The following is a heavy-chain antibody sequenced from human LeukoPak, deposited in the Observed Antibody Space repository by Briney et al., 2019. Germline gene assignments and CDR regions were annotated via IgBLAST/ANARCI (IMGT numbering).Heavy chain of an antibody. Sequence: GSLRLSCAASGFTFDDYGMSWVRQAPGKGLEWIGEINYSGSTKYNPSLKSRVTISVDTSKNQFSLKLSSVTAADTAVYYCAKGSSSWLLRYYFDYWGQGTLVTVSS. CDR3: AKGSSSWLLRYYFDY. D-gene: IGHD6-13*01. CDR2: INYSGST. J-gene: IGHJ4*02. CDR1: GFTFDDYG. V-gene: IGHV4-34*08.